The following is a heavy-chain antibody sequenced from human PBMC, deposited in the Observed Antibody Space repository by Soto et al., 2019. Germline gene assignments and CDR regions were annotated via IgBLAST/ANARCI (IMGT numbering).Heavy chain of an antibody. CDR2: IYHSGST. D-gene: IGHD3-3*01. V-gene: IGHV4-4*02. Sequence: TRSLACAGSSAAIGRINCLRCVGQPPWKGLEWIGEIYHSGSTXXNPSLKSRXSISVYKCKNEXSLKLXSVTAADTAVYYCARVGVAGKRVDYWGQGTLVTVX. CDR1: SAAIGRINC. J-gene: IGHJ1*01. CDR3: ARVGVAGKRVDY.